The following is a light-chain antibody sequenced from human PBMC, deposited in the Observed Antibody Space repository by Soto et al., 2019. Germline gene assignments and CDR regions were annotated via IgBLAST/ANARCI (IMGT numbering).Light chain of an antibody. V-gene: IGLV2-23*01. Sequence: QSVLTQPASVSGSPGQSIAISCTGTSSDVGTYDLVSWYQQHPGKAPKLMIYEGTKRPSGVSNRFSGSKSANTASLTISGLQPEDEADYYCCSSAGSSLYVFGSGPKVTVL. CDR3: CSSAGSSLYV. J-gene: IGLJ1*01. CDR1: SSDVGTYDL. CDR2: EGT.